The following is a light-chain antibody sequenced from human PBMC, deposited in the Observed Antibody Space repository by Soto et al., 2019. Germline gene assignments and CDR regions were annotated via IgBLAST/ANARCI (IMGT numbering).Light chain of an antibody. Sequence: DIQMTQSPSSLSASVGDRVTITCRASQSISNYLNWYQQKPGKAPKLLIYAASSLQSGVPSRFSGSGSGTDFTLTISSLQPEDFATYYCQQSYSVWTFGQGTKVEAK. CDR2: AAS. CDR1: QSISNY. V-gene: IGKV1-39*01. J-gene: IGKJ1*01. CDR3: QQSYSVWT.